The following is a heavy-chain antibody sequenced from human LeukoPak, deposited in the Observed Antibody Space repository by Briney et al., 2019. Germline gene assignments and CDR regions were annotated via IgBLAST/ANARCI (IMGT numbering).Heavy chain of an antibody. CDR2: IYPGDSDT. CDR3: ARQVGSGYAWWFDP. V-gene: IGHV5-51*01. J-gene: IGHJ5*02. D-gene: IGHD3-22*01. Sequence: GASLQISCKGSGYRFTSYWIGWVRPMPGKGLEWMGIIYPGDSDTRYSPSFQGQVTISADKSISTAYLQWSSLKASDTAMYYCARQVGSGYAWWFDPWGQGTLVTVAS. CDR1: GYRFTSYW.